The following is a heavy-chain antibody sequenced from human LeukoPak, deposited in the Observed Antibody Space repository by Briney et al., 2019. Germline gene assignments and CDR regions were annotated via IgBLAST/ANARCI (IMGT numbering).Heavy chain of an antibody. CDR3: ARGHHVVVATATWASDAFDL. V-gene: IGHV5-51*01. J-gene: IGHJ3*01. CDR2: IYPGDSDS. Sequence: GESLKISCKGSGYNITSYWIGWVRQMPGKGLEWMGIIYPGDSDSRLSPSLQGQVTISADKSISTAYLQWNSLKASDTAMYYCARGHHVVVATATWASDAFDLWGQGTMVIVSS. D-gene: IGHD2-21*02. CDR1: GYNITSYW.